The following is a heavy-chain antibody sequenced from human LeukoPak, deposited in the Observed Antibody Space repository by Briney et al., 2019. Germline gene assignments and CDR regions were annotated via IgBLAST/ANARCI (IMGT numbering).Heavy chain of an antibody. CDR1: GFTFPRHG. J-gene: IGHJ3*02. D-gene: IGHD5-12*01. V-gene: IGHV3-23*01. CDR2: VSGSGTTT. Sequence: GGSLRLSRAASGFTFPRHGINWVRQAPGKGLEWVSGVSGSGTTTYYADSVKGRFTIYRDNSKNTLYLRMDSLRAEDTAVYYCARSESRGISGYDYYAFDIWGQGTMVTVSS. CDR3: ARSESRGISGYDYYAFDI.